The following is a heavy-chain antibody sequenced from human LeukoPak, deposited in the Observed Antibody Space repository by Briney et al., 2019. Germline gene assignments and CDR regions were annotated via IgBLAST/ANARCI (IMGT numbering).Heavy chain of an antibody. CDR1: GFNFSIHW. Sequence: PGGSLRLSCAASGFNFSIHWMTWVRQAPGKGLEWVAVISYDGSNKYYADSVKGRFTISRDNSKNTLYLQMNSLRAEDTAVYYCAREIWGPMVRGGDCWGQGTLVTVSS. J-gene: IGHJ4*02. D-gene: IGHD3-10*01. CDR3: AREIWGPMVRGGDC. CDR2: ISYDGSNK. V-gene: IGHV3-30-3*01.